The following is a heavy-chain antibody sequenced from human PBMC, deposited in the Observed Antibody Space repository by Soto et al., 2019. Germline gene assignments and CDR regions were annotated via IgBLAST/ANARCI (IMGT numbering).Heavy chain of an antibody. D-gene: IGHD6-6*01. V-gene: IGHV2-5*01. J-gene: IGHJ3*02. CDR1: GFTLTTNGVG. CDR3: AHRRVAARPDAFGI. CDR2: IYWNGDL. Sequence: QITLKESDPTLVKPRETLTLTCTFSGFTLTTNGVGVGWIRQPPGKALEWLALIYWNGDLRYSPSLNNRLTITNDTSKDQVVLTMTDMDPVDTATYYCAHRRVAARPDAFGIWGQGAMVSVSS.